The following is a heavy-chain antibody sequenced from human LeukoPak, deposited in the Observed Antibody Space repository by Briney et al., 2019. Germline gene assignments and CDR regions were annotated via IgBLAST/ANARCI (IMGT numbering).Heavy chain of an antibody. CDR1: GFTLSSYA. CDR2: ISGSGGST. CDR3: AKFPAGVVVPAASYYFDY. Sequence: GGSLRLSCAASGFTLSSYAMSWFRQPPGKGLKWVSAISGSGGSTYYADSVKGRFTISRDNSKNTLYLQMNSLRAEDTAVYYCAKFPAGVVVPAASYYFDYWGQGTLVTVSS. D-gene: IGHD2-2*01. V-gene: IGHV3-23*01. J-gene: IGHJ4*02.